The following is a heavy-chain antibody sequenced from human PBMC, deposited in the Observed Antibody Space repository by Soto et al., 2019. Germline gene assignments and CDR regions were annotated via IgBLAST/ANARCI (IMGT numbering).Heavy chain of an antibody. CDR1: GFTFSDYY. Sequence: QVQLVESGGGLVKPGGSLRLSCAASGFTFSDYYMSWIRQAPGKGLEWVSYISSSSSYTNYADSVKGRVTISRDNAKNSLYLQMSCLRAEDTAVYYCARGDYDYVWGSYRYAGFWGQGTLVTVSS. CDR3: ARGDYDYVWGSYRYAGF. CDR2: ISSSSSYT. D-gene: IGHD3-16*02. V-gene: IGHV3-11*06. J-gene: IGHJ4*02.